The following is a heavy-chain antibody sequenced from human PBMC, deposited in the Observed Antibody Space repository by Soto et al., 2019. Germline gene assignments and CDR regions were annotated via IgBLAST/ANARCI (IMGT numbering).Heavy chain of an antibody. J-gene: IGHJ3*02. CDR1: GFTFSSYS. D-gene: IGHD3-10*01. CDR3: ARVRGVHSDPDAFDI. V-gene: IGHV3-21*01. CDR2: ISSSSSYI. Sequence: GGSLRLSCAASGFTFSSYSMNWVRQAPGKGLEWVSSISSSSSYIYYADSVKGRFTISRDNAKNSLYLQMNSPRAEDTAVYYCARVRGVHSDPDAFDIWGQGTMVTVSS.